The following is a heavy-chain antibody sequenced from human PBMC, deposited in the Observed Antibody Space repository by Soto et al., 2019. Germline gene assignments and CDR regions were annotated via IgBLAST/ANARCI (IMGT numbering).Heavy chain of an antibody. D-gene: IGHD6-19*01. CDR1: GGTFSSYA. J-gene: IGHJ5*02. Sequence: SVKVSCKASGGTFSSYAISWVRQAPGQGLEWMGGIIPIFGTANYAQKFQGRVTITADKSTSTAYMELSSLRSEDTAVYYCASSVAGLYNWFDLWGQGTLVTVSS. CDR2: IIPIFGTA. CDR3: ASSVAGLYNWFDL. V-gene: IGHV1-69*06.